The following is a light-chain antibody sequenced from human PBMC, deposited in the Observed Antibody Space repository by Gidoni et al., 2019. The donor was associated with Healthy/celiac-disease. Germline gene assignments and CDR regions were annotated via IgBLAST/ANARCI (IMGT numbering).Light chain of an antibody. CDR3: QQYGSSP. V-gene: IGKV3-20*01. J-gene: IGKJ3*01. Sequence: EIVLTQSPGTLSLSPGERATLSCRASQSVSSSYLAWYQQKPGHAPRLLIYGASSRATGIPDRFSGSGSGTDFTLTISRLEPEDFAVYYCQQYGSSPFGPGTKVDIK. CDR2: GAS. CDR1: QSVSSSY.